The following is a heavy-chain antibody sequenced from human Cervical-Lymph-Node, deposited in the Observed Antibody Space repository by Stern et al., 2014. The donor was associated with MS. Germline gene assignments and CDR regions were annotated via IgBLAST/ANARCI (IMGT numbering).Heavy chain of an antibody. D-gene: IGHD2-2*01. CDR3: ARRVLVAMGGYPKTLDV. CDR1: GFTFSRYW. CDR2: INEDGSEQ. V-gene: IGHV3-7*01. J-gene: IGHJ6*02. Sequence: QLVQSGGVLVQPGGSLKLSCAASGFTFSRYWMTWVRQAPGQGLEWVANINEDGSEQYYVDSVKGRFTMSRYNAKNSLYLQMNSLRAEDTAVYYCARRVLVAMGGYPKTLDVWGRGTTVTVSS.